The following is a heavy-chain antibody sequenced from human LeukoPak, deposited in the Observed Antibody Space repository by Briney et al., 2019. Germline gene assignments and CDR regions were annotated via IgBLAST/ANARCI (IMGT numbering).Heavy chain of an antibody. D-gene: IGHD1-20*01. J-gene: IGHJ4*02. CDR1: GFTFSSYA. CDR3: ARKGCFDNCYLFDY. Sequence: PGRSLRLSCAASGFTFSSYAMHWVRQAPGKGLEWVAVISYDGSNKYYADSVKGRFTISRDNSKNTLYLQMNSLGSDDTAVYYCARKGCFDNCYLFDYWGQGTLVTVSS. V-gene: IGHV3-30-3*01. CDR2: ISYDGSNK.